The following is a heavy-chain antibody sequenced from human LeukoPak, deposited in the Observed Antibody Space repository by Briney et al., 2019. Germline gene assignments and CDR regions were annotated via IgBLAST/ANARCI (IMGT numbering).Heavy chain of an antibody. CDR3: ARVGYSGSSGGDY. D-gene: IGHD4-23*01. CDR2: ISGSSSYI. J-gene: IGHJ4*02. Sequence: GGSRRLSCVVSGFTFSNYAMNWVRQAPGKGLEWVSHISGSSSYIYYADSVKGRFTISRDNGKNSLYLQMNSLRDEDTAVYYCARVGYSGSSGGDYWGQGTLVTVSS. CDR1: GFTFSNYA. V-gene: IGHV3-48*02.